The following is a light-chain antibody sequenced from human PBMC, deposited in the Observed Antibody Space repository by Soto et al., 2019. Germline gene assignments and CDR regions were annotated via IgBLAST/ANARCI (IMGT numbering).Light chain of an antibody. J-gene: IGKJ4*01. V-gene: IGKV1-39*01. CDR3: QKYNRVPLT. CDR1: QTISKY. CDR2: TAS. Sequence: DIQMTQSPASLSASVGDRVALTCRAGQTISKYLNWYQQKPGEAPKLLIYTASNLQSGVPSRFSGSGSGTDFTLTISSLQPEDVATYYCQKYNRVPLTFGGGTKVDIK.